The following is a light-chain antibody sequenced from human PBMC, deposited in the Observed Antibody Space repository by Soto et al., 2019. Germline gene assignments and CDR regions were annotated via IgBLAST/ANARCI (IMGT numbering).Light chain of an antibody. CDR2: AAS. CDR1: QDIANF. Sequence: DIQMTQSPSSLSASVGDRVSITCRASQDIANFLAWYQHKAGKVPTLLIYAASTLQSGVPSRFSGSASGTDFTLTISSLQPEDVATYYCQQYKNWPTFGQGTKLEIK. V-gene: IGKV1-27*01. CDR3: QQYKNWPT. J-gene: IGKJ2*01.